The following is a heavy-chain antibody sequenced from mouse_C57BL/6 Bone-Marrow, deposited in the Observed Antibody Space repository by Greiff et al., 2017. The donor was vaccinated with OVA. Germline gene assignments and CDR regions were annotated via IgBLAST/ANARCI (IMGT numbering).Heavy chain of an antibody. V-gene: IGHV5-4*01. Sequence: EVQLQESGGGLVKPGGSLKLSCAASGFTFSSYAMSWVRQTPEKRLEWVATISDGGSYTYYPDNVKGRFTISRDNAKNNLYLQMSHLKSEDTAMYYCAGEIQGRFAYWGQGTLVTVSA. J-gene: IGHJ3*01. CDR3: AGEIQGRFAY. CDR2: ISDGGSYT. CDR1: GFTFSSYA.